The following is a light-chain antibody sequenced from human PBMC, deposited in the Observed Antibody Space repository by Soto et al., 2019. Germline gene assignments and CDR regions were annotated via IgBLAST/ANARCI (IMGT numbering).Light chain of an antibody. CDR3: QQYGTSPRYT. V-gene: IGKV3-20*01. Sequence: EIVLTQAPGTLSLSPGERATLSCRASQSVSSNYLAWYQQKPGQAPGLLIYGASSRATDVPDRFSGSGSGTDFTLTISRLEPEDFAVYYCQQYGTSPRYTFGQGTKLEIK. CDR1: QSVSSNY. J-gene: IGKJ2*01. CDR2: GAS.